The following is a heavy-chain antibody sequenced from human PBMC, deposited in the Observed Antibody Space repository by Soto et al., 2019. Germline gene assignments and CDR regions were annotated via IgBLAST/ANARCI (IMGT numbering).Heavy chain of an antibody. D-gene: IGHD3-22*01. V-gene: IGHV4-59*01. Sequence: SETLSLTCTVSGGSISSYYWSWIRQPPGKGLEWIGYIYYSGSTNYNPSLKSRVTISVDTSKNQFSLKLSSVTAADTAVYYCAREDSSGYYHDAFDIWGQGTMVTVSS. CDR3: AREDSSGYYHDAFDI. CDR2: IYYSGST. J-gene: IGHJ3*02. CDR1: GGSISSYY.